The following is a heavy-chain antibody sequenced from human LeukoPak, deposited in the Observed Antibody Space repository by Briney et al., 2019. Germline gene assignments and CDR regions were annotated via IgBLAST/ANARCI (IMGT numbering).Heavy chain of an antibody. V-gene: IGHV1-8*01. Sequence: ASVKVSCKASGYTFTSYDINWVRQATGQGLEWMGWMNPNSGNTGYAQKFQGRVTMTRNTSISTAYMELSSLRSEDTAVYYCATSPLVSASVAFDIWGQGTMVTVSS. D-gene: IGHD2-2*01. J-gene: IGHJ3*02. CDR3: ATSPLVSASVAFDI. CDR2: MNPNSGNT. CDR1: GYTFTSYD.